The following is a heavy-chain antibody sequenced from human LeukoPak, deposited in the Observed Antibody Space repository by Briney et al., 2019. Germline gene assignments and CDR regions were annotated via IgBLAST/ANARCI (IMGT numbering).Heavy chain of an antibody. CDR3: ARSPCCSSTSWYGGDFDY. J-gene: IGHJ4*02. CDR2: INHSGST. Sequence: PSETLSLTCAVYGGSLSGYYWSWIRQPPGKGLEWIGEINHSGSTNYNPSLKSRVTISVDTSKNQFSLKLSSVTAADTAVYYCARSPCCSSTSWYGGDFDYWGQGTLVTVSS. CDR1: GGSLSGYY. V-gene: IGHV4-34*01. D-gene: IGHD2-2*01.